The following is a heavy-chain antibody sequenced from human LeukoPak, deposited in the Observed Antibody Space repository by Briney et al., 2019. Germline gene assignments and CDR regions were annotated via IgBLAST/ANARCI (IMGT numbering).Heavy chain of an antibody. J-gene: IGHJ6*02. CDR3: ARPRNYDFWSGYPESYYYYYGMDV. Sequence: GGSLRLSCAASRFTFSSYSMNWVRQAPGKVLESVSSISSGSSYIYYADSVKGRFTISRDNAKNSLYLQMNSLRAEDTAVYYCARPRNYDFWSGYPESYYYYYGMDVWGQGTTVTVSS. CDR1: RFTFSSYS. V-gene: IGHV3-21*01. D-gene: IGHD3-3*01. CDR2: ISSGSSYI.